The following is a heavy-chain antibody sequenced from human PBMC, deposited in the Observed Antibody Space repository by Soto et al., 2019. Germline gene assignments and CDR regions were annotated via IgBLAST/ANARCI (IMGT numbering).Heavy chain of an antibody. D-gene: IGHD3-22*01. CDR3: AKDTDYYVFDS. CDR1: GFTFSSYG. J-gene: IGHJ4*02. CDR2: ISHDGSKT. V-gene: IGHV3-30*18. Sequence: QVQLVESGGGVVQPGRSLRLSCAASGFTFSSYGIHWVRQAPGKGLEWVAVISHDGSKTNYADSVKGRFTISRDNSKDTVYLQMNSLRAEDTAVYYCAKDTDYYVFDSWGQGTLVTVSS.